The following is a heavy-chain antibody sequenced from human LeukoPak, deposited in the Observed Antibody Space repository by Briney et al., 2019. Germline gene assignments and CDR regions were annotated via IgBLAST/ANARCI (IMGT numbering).Heavy chain of an antibody. D-gene: IGHD3/OR15-3a*01. CDR1: GDSISSYY. CDR2: IYYSGST. Sequence: SETLSLTCTVSGDSISSYYWTWIRQPPGKGLEWIGYIYYSGSTNYNPSLKSRVTISLDTSKNQFSLKLGSVTAADTAVYYCARLRTQGYYYYGMDVWGQGTTVTVSS. J-gene: IGHJ6*02. V-gene: IGHV4-59*08. CDR3: ARLRTQGYYYYGMDV.